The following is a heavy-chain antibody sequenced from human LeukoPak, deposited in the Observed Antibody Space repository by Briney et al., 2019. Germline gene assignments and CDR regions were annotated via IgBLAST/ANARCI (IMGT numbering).Heavy chain of an antibody. D-gene: IGHD2-2*02. Sequence: GASVKVSCKVSGYTLTELSMHWVRQAPGKGLEWMGGFDPEDGETIYAQKFQGRVTMTEDTSTDTAYMELSSLRSEDTAVYYCARDVREVVPAAIQGYYGMDVWGQGTTVTVSS. CDR1: GYTLTELS. V-gene: IGHV1-24*01. J-gene: IGHJ6*02. CDR2: FDPEDGET. CDR3: ARDVREVVPAAIQGYYGMDV.